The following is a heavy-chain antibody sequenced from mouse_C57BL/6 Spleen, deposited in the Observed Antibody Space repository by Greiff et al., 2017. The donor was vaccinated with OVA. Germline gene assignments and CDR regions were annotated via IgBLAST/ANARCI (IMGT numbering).Heavy chain of an antibody. J-gene: IGHJ3*01. CDR3: ARQGDGYYVGFAY. CDR2: INPNYGTT. CDR1: GYSFTDYN. D-gene: IGHD2-3*01. Sequence: EVHLVESGPELVKPGASVKISCKASGYSFTDYNMNWVKQSNGKSLEWIGVINPNYGTTSYNQKFKGKATLTVDQSSSTAYMQLNSLTSEDSAVYYWARQGDGYYVGFAYWGQGTLVTVSA. V-gene: IGHV1-39*01.